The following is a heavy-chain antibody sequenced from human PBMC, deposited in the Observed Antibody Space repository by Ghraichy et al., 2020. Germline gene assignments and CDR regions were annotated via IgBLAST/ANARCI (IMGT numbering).Heavy chain of an antibody. Sequence: SETLSLTCTVSGGSISSGGYYWSWIRQHPGKGLEWIGSIYYSGSTYYNPSLKSRVTISVDTSKNQFSLKLSSVTAADTAVYYCASQTTYSSGWFTTDYWGQGTLVTVSS. V-gene: IGHV4-39*01. CDR1: GGSISSGGYY. D-gene: IGHD6-19*01. CDR2: IYYSGST. J-gene: IGHJ4*02. CDR3: ASQTTYSSGWFTTDY.